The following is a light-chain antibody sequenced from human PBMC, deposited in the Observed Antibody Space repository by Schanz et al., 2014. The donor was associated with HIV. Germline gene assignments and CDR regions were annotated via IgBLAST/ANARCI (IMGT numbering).Light chain of an antibody. CDR1: SSDIGVSKY. CDR3: STATRSTRLGWE. J-gene: IGLJ3*02. Sequence: QSALTQPASVSGSPGQSITISCTGSSSDIGVSKYVSWYQQHPGKAPKRIIYEIYTRPSGVSDRFFGSKSDNTASLTISGLQAEDEADYYCSTATRSTRLGWEFGGGTKLTVL. CDR2: EIY. V-gene: IGLV2-14*03.